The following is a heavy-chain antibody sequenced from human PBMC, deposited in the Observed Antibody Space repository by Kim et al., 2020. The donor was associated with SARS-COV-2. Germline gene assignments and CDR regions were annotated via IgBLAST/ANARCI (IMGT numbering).Heavy chain of an antibody. J-gene: IGHJ6*02. V-gene: IGHV3-9*01. CDR1: GFTFDDYA. D-gene: IGHD3-10*01. Sequence: GGSLRLSCAASGFTFDDYAMHWVRQAPGKGLEWVSGISWNSGSIGYADSVKGRFTISRDNAKNSLYLQMNSLRAEDTALYYCAKGDDYGSGSNGMDVWGQGTTVTVSS. CDR2: ISWNSGSI. CDR3: AKGDDYGSGSNGMDV.